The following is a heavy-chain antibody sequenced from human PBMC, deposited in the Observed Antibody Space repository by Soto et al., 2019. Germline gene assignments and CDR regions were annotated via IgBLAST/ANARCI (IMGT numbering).Heavy chain of an antibody. D-gene: IGHD3-10*01. J-gene: IGHJ4*02. CDR2: IIPTLGIA. CDR1: GGTFSSYT. CDR3: AREEYYYGSGAFFDY. Sequence: QVQLVQSGAEVKKPGSSVKVSCKASGGTFSSYTISWVRQAPGQGREWMGRIIPTLGIANYAQKFQGRVTITADNSTSTAYMGLRSLRSEDTAVYYCAREEYYYGSGAFFDYWGQGTLVTVSS. V-gene: IGHV1-69*08.